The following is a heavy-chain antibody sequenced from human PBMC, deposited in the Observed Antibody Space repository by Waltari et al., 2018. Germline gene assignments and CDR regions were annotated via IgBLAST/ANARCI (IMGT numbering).Heavy chain of an antibody. CDR1: GGSFSGYY. J-gene: IGHJ4*02. D-gene: IGHD5-12*01. Sequence: QVQLQQWGAGLLKPSETLSLTCAVYGGSFSGYYWSWIRPPPGKGLEWIGEINHSGSTNYNPSLKSRVTISVDTSKNQFSLKLSSVTAADTAVYYCARGVRDGYRSGLTYFDYWGQGTLVTVSS. V-gene: IGHV4-34*01. CDR2: INHSGST. CDR3: ARGVRDGYRSGLTYFDY.